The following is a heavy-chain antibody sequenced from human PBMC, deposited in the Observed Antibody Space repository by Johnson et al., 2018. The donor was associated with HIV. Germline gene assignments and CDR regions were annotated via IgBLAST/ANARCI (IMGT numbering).Heavy chain of an antibody. J-gene: IGHJ3*02. CDR2: ISWNSGSI. D-gene: IGHD3-22*01. CDR1: GFTFDDYA. V-gene: IGHV3-9*01. CDR3: AKPYYYDSSDAFDI. Sequence: VQLVESGGGLVQPGRSLRLSCAASGFTFDDYAMHWVRQAPGKGLEWVSGISWNSGSIGYADSVKGRFTISRDNAKNSLYLQMNSLRVEDTALYYCAKPYYYDSSDAFDIWGQGTMVTVSS.